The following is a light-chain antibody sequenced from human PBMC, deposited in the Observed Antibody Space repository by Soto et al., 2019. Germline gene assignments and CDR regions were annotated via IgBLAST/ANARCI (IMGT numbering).Light chain of an antibody. Sequence: DIVMTQSTDSLSVSPGETATLSFRTSQSVSSKLAWYQQKPGQAPRLLIYDASTRAIRIPARFSGSGSGTEFTLTISSLQPDDFATYYCQQYNSYSKTFGQGTKVDIK. V-gene: IGKV3-15*01. J-gene: IGKJ1*01. CDR1: QSVSSK. CDR2: DAS. CDR3: QQYNSYSKT.